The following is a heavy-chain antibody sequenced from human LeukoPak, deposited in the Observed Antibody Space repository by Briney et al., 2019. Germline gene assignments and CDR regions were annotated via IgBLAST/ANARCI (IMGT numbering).Heavy chain of an antibody. Sequence: GGSLRLSCAASGFTFSSYEMNWVRQAPGKGLEWVSYISSSGSTIYYADSVKGRFTISRDNAKNSLYLQTNSLRAEDTAVYNCVREASGGTKGVSGTFDIWGQGTMVTVSS. CDR2: ISSSGSTI. J-gene: IGHJ3*02. D-gene: IGHD6-13*01. V-gene: IGHV3-48*03. CDR1: GFTFSSYE. CDR3: VREASGGTKGVSGTFDI.